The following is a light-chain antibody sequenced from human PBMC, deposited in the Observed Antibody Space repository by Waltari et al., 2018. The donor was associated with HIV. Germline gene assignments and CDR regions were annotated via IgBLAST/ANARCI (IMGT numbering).Light chain of an antibody. V-gene: IGKV1-5*03. CDR2: KAS. Sequence: DIQMTQSPSTLSASVGDRVTITCRASQSINSWLAWFQQKPGRAPKLLIYKASSLESGVPSRFSGSGSGTEFTLTISSLQPDDFATYYCQQYHTYHSFGQGTKLEIK. CDR1: QSINSW. J-gene: IGKJ2*03. CDR3: QQYHTYHS.